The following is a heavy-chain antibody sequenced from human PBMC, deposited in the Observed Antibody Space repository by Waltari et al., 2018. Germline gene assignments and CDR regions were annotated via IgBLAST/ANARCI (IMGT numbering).Heavy chain of an antibody. CDR1: GFTFSSYA. CDR2: ISYDGSNK. J-gene: IGHJ3*02. D-gene: IGHD4-17*01. V-gene: IGHV3-30-3*01. Sequence: QVQLVESGGGVVQPGRSLRLSCAASGFTFSSYAMPWVRQAPGKGLEWVAVISYDGSNKYYADSVKGRFTISRDNSKNTLYLQMNSLRAEDTAVYYCARDGSIPSGSRYGDGDAFDIWGQGTMVTVSS. CDR3: ARDGSIPSGSRYGDGDAFDI.